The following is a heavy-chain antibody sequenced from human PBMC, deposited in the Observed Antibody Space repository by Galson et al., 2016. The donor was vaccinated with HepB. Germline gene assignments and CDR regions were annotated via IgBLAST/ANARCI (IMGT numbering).Heavy chain of an antibody. CDR2: ISYDGYNK. CDR1: GFNISDYG. CDR3: VKGYCGSTTCPLYALDI. D-gene: IGHD2-2*01. Sequence: SLRLSCAASGFNISDYGMHWVRQAPSKGLEWVALISYDGYNKHYADSVKGRFTISRDNSKNTLHLQMSSLGAEDTALYFCVKGYCGSTTCPLYALDIWGQGTMVTVSS. J-gene: IGHJ3*02. V-gene: IGHV3-30*18.